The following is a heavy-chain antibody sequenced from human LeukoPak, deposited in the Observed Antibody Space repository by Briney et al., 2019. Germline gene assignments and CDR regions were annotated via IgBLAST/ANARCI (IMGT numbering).Heavy chain of an antibody. CDR3: ARGGSYRYGSSDY. CDR1: GYSFTNYW. V-gene: IGHV5-51*01. Sequence: GESLKTSRKGSGYSFTNYWIGLVRQMPGKGLEWIGIIHPGDSGNRYSPSFQGPVTMSVDESITTAYLQWSSLRASDSAIYYCARGGSYRYGSSDYWGQGTLVTVSS. CDR2: IHPGDSGN. D-gene: IGHD5-18*01. J-gene: IGHJ4*02.